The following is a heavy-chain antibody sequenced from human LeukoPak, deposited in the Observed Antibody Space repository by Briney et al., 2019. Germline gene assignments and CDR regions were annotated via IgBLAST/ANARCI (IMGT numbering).Heavy chain of an antibody. CDR1: GFTFSSYW. Sequence: PGGSLRLSCAASGFTFSSYWMHWVCQAPGKGLVLVSRINSDGSSRTYADSVKGRFTISRDNAKNTLSLQMNSLRTEDTAVYYCAREVCIGGSCSVFDYWGQGTLVTVSS. CDR3: AREVCIGGSCSVFDY. D-gene: IGHD2-15*01. J-gene: IGHJ4*02. CDR2: INSDGSSR. V-gene: IGHV3-74*01.